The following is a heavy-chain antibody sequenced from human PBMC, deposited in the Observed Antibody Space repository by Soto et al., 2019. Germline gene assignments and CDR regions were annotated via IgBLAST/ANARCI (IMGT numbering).Heavy chain of an antibody. CDR3: ARVHPSFRDRYNHIDS. CDR2: THYSGST. J-gene: IGHJ5*01. D-gene: IGHD1-1*01. CDR1: GGSISSFD. Sequence: SETLSLTWSGSGGSISSFDWSWIRQPPSKGLEWSGCTHYSGSTNCNRSRKTRVTRSVDMSKNQFSRKLSAVTAADTAVYYRARVHPSFRDRYNHIDSWGQGTMVSVSS. V-gene: IGHV4-59*01.